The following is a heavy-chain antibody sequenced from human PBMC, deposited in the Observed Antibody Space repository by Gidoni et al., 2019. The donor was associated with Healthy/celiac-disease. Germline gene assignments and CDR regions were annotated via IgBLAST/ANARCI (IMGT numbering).Heavy chain of an antibody. CDR1: VGSIRSCSISSGSYY. CDR3: ARGGPGSCSGGSCYSRFDP. V-gene: IGHV4-61*02. Sequence: QVQLQESGPGLVTPSQPLSLTSTVSVGSIRSCSISSGSYYWSWIRQPAGKGLEWIGRIYTSGSTNYNPSLKSRVTISVDTAKNQFSLKLSSVTAADTAVYYCARGGPGSCSGGSCYSRFDPWGQGTLVTVSS. CDR2: IYTSGST. D-gene: IGHD2-15*01. J-gene: IGHJ5*02.